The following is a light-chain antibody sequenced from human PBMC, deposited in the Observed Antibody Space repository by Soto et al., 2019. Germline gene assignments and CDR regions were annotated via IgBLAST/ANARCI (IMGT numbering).Light chain of an antibody. Sequence: QSVLTHPASLSGSPLQSITISCTGTSSYVGGYNYVSWYQQQSGKAPKLMIHEVSNRPSGVSNRFSGSKSGNTASLTISGLQAEDEADYYCSSSQSSRAYVFGIGTXATVL. J-gene: IGLJ1*01. V-gene: IGLV2-14*01. CDR3: SSSQSSRAYV. CDR1: SSYVGGYNY. CDR2: EVS.